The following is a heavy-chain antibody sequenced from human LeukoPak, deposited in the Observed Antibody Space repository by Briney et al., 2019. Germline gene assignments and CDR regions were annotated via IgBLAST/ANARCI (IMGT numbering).Heavy chain of an antibody. CDR3: ARRVSGSYLDY. D-gene: IGHD3-10*01. CDR1: GCAFSTYG. CDR2: ITSRSTI. V-gene: IGHV3-48*02. Sequence: SGGSLRLSCAASGCAFSTYGMNWVRQAPGKGLEWVSYITSRSTIYYADSVKGRFTISRDNVKNSLYLEMNSLRDDDTAVYYCARRVSGSYLDYWGQGILVTVSS. J-gene: IGHJ4*02.